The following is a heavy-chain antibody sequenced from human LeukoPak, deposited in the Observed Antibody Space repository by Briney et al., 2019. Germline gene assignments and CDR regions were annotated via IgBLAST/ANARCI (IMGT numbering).Heavy chain of an antibody. J-gene: IGHJ4*02. D-gene: IGHD3-10*01. Sequence: SETLSLTCTVSGGSISSSSYYWGWIRQPPGKGLEWIGSIYYSGSTYYNPSLKSRVTISVDTSKNQFSLKLSSVTAADTAVYYCARLGVRGVIIYWGQGTLVTVSS. CDR3: ARLGVRGVIIY. CDR1: GGSISSSSYY. V-gene: IGHV4-39*01. CDR2: IYYSGST.